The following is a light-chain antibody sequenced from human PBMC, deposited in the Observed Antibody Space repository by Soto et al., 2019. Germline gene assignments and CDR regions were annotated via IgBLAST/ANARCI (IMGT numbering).Light chain of an antibody. CDR3: AAWDDSLNGYYV. CDR1: SSNIGSNT. CDR2: SNN. J-gene: IGLJ1*01. V-gene: IGLV1-44*01. Sequence: VLTQPPSASGTPGQRVTISCSGSSSNIGSNTVNWYQQLPGTAPKLLIYSNNQRPSGVPDRFSGSKSGTSASLAISGLQSEDEADYYCAAWDDSLNGYYVFGTGTKLTVL.